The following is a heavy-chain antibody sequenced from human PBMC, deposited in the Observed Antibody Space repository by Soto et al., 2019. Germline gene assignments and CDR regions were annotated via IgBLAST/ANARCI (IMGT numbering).Heavy chain of an antibody. V-gene: IGHV1-8*01. Sequence: ASVKVSCKASGYTFTSYDINWVRQATGQGLEWMGWMNPNSGNTGYAQEFQGRVTMTRNTSISTAYMELSSLRSEDTAVYYCARGLGLERLYYYYYMDVWGKGTTVTVSS. CDR3: ARGLGLERLYYYYYMDV. D-gene: IGHD1-1*01. J-gene: IGHJ6*03. CDR1: GYTFTSYD. CDR2: MNPNSGNT.